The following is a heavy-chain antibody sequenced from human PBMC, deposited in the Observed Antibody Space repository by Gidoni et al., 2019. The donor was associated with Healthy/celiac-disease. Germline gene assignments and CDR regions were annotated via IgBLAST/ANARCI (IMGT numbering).Heavy chain of an antibody. Sequence: EVQLVESGGGLVQPGGSLRLSCVTSGFTFADHWVAWVRPAAGKGLEWVAKIDKHGSEKYYVDSVKGRFTISRDNAYNSLFLQMNSLRAEDTAVYYCVRGPHYGVRSDYFDSWGRGTPVTVSS. CDR3: VRGPHYGVRSDYFDS. CDR1: GFTFADHW. J-gene: IGHJ4*02. CDR2: IDKHGSEK. D-gene: IGHD4-17*01. V-gene: IGHV3-7*03.